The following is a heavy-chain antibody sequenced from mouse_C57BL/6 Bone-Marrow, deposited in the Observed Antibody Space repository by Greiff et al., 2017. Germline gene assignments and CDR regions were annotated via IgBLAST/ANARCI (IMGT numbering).Heavy chain of an antibody. CDR2: IYWDDDK. CDR3: ARSVYYYGSSPYWYFDV. V-gene: IGHV8-12*01. J-gene: IGHJ1*03. CDR1: GFSLSTSGMG. D-gene: IGHD1-1*01. Sequence: QVTLKVSGPGLLQSSQTLSLTCSFSGFSLSTSGMGVSWIRQPSGKGLEWLAHIYWDDDKRYNPSLKSRLTISKDTSRNQVFLKITSVDTADTATYYCARSVYYYGSSPYWYFDVWGTGTTVTVSS.